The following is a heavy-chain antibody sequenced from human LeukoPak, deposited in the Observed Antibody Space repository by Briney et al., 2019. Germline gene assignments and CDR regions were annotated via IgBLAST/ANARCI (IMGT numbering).Heavy chain of an antibody. J-gene: IGHJ4*02. Sequence: SETLSLTCTVSAYSISSGYYWGWIRQAPGKGRAWIGSIYHSGNTYYNPSLKSRVTISVDTSKNQFSLKLSSVTAADTAVYYCARADYYDSSGYYFDYWGQGTLVTVSS. D-gene: IGHD3-22*01. CDR2: IYHSGNT. CDR3: ARADYYDSSGYYFDY. V-gene: IGHV4-38-2*02. CDR1: AYSISSGYY.